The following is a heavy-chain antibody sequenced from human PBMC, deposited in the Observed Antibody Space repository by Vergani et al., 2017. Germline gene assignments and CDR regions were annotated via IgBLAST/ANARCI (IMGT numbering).Heavy chain of an antibody. Sequence: QVQLVQSGAEVGKPGASVKISCKASGYTFTAYYIHWVRQAPEQGLEWVGVISPDGFSTFYAQKFQGRVTMTTDTSTSTAYMELRSLRSDDTAVYYCARDPDIVVVPAAPYYYYYYGMDVWGQGTTVTVSS. D-gene: IGHD2-2*01. J-gene: IGHJ6*02. CDR3: ARDPDIVVVPAAPYYYYYYGMDV. V-gene: IGHV1-46*01. CDR1: GYTFTAYY. CDR2: ISPDGFST.